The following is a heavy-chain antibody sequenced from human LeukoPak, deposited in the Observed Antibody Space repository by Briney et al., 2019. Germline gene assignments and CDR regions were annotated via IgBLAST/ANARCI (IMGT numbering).Heavy chain of an antibody. CDR3: ARDRPYSGAAHFGP. J-gene: IGHJ5*02. Sequence: RASVKVSCKASGYTFTSYGISWVRQAPGQGLEWMGWISAYNGNTNYAQKLQGRVTMTTDTSTSTAYMELRSLRSDDTAVYYCARDRPYSGAAHFGPWGQGTLVTVSS. CDR1: GYTFTSYG. D-gene: IGHD4-11*01. V-gene: IGHV1-18*01. CDR2: ISAYNGNT.